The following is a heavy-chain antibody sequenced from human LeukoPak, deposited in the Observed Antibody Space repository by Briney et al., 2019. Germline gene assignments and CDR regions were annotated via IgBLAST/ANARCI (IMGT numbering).Heavy chain of an antibody. CDR3: ARGPREYSSGWHFDY. J-gene: IGHJ4*02. CDR1: GGTFSSYA. Sequence: ASVKVSCKASGGTFSSYAISWVRQAPGQGLEWMGRIIPIFGTANYAQKFQGRVTITTDESTSTAYMERSSLRSEDTAVYYCARGPREYSSGWHFDYWGQGTLVTVSS. V-gene: IGHV1-69*05. CDR2: IIPIFGTA. D-gene: IGHD6-19*01.